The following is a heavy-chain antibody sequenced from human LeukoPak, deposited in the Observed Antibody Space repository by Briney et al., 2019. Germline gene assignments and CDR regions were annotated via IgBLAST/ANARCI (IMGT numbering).Heavy chain of an antibody. CDR1: GFTFSSYA. D-gene: IGHD3-3*01. CDR3: ARDRYDFWSGYYTGGYGY. V-gene: IGHV3-23*01. CDR2: ISGSGGST. Sequence: GSLRLSCAASGFTFSSYAMSWVRQAPGKGLEWVSAISGSGGSTYYADSVKGRFTISRDNSMNTLYLQMNSLRAEDTAVYYCARDRYDFWSGYYTGGYGYWGQGTLVTVSS. J-gene: IGHJ4*02.